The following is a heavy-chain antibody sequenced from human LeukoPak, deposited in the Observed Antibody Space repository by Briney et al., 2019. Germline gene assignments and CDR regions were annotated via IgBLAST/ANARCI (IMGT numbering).Heavy chain of an antibody. CDR1: GGSISSYY. V-gene: IGHV4-4*07. CDR2: IYTSGST. J-gene: IGHJ3*02. D-gene: IGHD5-12*01. Sequence: PSETLSLTCTVSGGSISSYYWSWIRQPAGKGLEWIGRIYTSGSTNYNPSLKSRVTMSVDTSMNQFSLRLSSVTAADKAVYYCARSCRILDIVATIRARLGGNGFDIWGQGTMVTVSS. CDR3: ARSCRILDIVATIRARLGGNGFDI.